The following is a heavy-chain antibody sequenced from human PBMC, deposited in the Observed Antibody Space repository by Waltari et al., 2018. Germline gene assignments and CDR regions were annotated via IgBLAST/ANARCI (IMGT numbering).Heavy chain of an antibody. CDR2: IHPCVVST. J-gene: IGHJ6*02. CDR1: GYTFTSYY. V-gene: IGHV1-46*01. D-gene: IGHD2-21*02. CDR3: ARAEIVVVTTYYYGMDV. Sequence: QVQLVQSGAEVKKPGASVKVSCKAYGYTFTSYYMHWVRQAPGQGLEWMGIIHPCVVSTSYAQKFQARVTMTRDTSTSTVYMELSSLRSEDTAVYYCARAEIVVVTTYYYGMDVWGQGTTVTVSS.